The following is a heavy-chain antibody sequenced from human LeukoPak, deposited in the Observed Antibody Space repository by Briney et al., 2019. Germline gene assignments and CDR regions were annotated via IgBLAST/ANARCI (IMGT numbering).Heavy chain of an antibody. CDR1: GFTFSNAW. Sequence: GGSLRLSCAASGFTFSNAWMSWVRQAPGKGLEWVGRIKSKSDGGTTDYAAPVKGRLTISRDDSKNTLYVQMNSLKTEDTAVYFCTTDPYLAASFDYWGQGTLVTVSS. CDR2: IKSKSDGGTT. D-gene: IGHD6-13*01. CDR3: TTDPYLAASFDY. V-gene: IGHV3-15*01. J-gene: IGHJ4*02.